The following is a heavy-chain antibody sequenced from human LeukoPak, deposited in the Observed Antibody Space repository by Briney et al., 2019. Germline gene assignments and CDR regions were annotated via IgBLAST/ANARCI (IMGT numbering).Heavy chain of an antibody. J-gene: IGHJ4*02. CDR3: ARGSVFGVVIITH. CDR1: GGTFSSYT. V-gene: IGHV1-69*02. Sequence: SVKVSGKASGGTFSSYTISWVRQAPGQGLEWMGRIIPILGIANYAQKFQGRVTVTADKSTSTAYMELSSLRSEDTAVYYCARGSVFGVVIITHWGQGTLVTVSS. D-gene: IGHD3-3*01. CDR2: IIPILGIA.